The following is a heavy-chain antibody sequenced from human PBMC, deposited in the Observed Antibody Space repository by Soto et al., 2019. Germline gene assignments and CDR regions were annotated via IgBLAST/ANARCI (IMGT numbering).Heavy chain of an antibody. Sequence: QVQLVESGGNVVQPGRSLRLSCAASGSSFSSHGMHWVRQAPGKGLEWVAHLWAGGNIRYYAYSVKGRFTISSDHSKNTLYLQMDSLGAEDTAVYYCARDAQHLANYGMDVWGQGTTVTVSS. CDR3: ARDAQHLANYGMDV. J-gene: IGHJ6*02. V-gene: IGHV3-33*01. D-gene: IGHD3-3*02. CDR2: LWAGGNIR. CDR1: GSSFSSHG.